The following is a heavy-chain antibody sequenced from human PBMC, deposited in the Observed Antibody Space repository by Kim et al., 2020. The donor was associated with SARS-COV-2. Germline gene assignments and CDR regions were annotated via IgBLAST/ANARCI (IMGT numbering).Heavy chain of an antibody. CDR1: GFTFSSYA. D-gene: IGHD3-22*01. V-gene: IGHV3-30*04. J-gene: IGHJ4*02. Sequence: GGSLRLSCAASGFTFSSYAMHWIRQAPGKGLEWVAVILSDGTKKYYADSVKGRFTISRDNSKNTLYLQMNSLRAEDTAVFYCAREGGSSGFFGVDYWGQG. CDR2: ILSDGTKK. CDR3: AREGGSSGFFGVDY.